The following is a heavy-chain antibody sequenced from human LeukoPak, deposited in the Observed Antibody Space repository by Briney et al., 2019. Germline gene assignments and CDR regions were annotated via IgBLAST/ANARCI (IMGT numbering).Heavy chain of an antibody. D-gene: IGHD3-3*01. CDR2: LRYDGSNK. J-gene: IGHJ6*03. V-gene: IGHV3-30*02. CDR3: AKDLLDYYDFWSGYPAPMDV. CDR1: GFTFSTYG. Sequence: GGSLRLPCAASGFTFSTYGMHWVRQAPGKGLEWVSFLRYDGSNKYYADSVKGRFTISRDNSKNTLYLQMNSLRAEDTAVYYCAKDLLDYYDFWSGYPAPMDVWGKGTTVTVSS.